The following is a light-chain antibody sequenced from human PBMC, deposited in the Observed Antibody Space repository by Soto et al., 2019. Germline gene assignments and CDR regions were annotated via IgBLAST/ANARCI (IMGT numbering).Light chain of an antibody. V-gene: IGLV2-8*01. Sequence: QAVVTQPTSASGSPGQSVTISCTGTSSDVGGYNYVSWYQQHPGKAPNFMIYEVSKRPSGVADRFSGSKSDNTASLTVSGLQAEDEADYYCSSYAGSNSYVFGSGTKVTVL. CDR1: SSDVGGYNY. CDR3: SSYAGSNSYV. J-gene: IGLJ1*01. CDR2: EVS.